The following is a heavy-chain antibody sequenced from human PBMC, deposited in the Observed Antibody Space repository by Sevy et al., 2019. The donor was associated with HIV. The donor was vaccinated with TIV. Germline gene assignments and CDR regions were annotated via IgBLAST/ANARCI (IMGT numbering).Heavy chain of an antibody. CDR2: ISSSSSTI. V-gene: IGHV3-48*01. Sequence: GGSLRLSCAASGFTFSSYSMNWVRQAPGKGLEWVSYISSSSSTIYYADSVKGRFTISRDNAKNSLYLQMNSLRAEDTAVYSCARRATIFGVVIDDAFDIWGQGTMVTVSS. CDR1: GFTFSSYS. D-gene: IGHD3-3*01. J-gene: IGHJ3*02. CDR3: ARRATIFGVVIDDAFDI.